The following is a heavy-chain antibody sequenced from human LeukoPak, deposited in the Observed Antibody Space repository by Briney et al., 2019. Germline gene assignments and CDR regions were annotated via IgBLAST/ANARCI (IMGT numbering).Heavy chain of an antibody. V-gene: IGHV4-59*01. D-gene: IGHD4-17*01. CDR2: IYYSGST. CDR1: GGSISSYY. Sequence: PSETLSLTCTVSGGSISSYYWSWIRQPPGEGLEWIGYIYYSGSTNYNPSLKSRVTISVDTSKNQFSLKLSSVTAADTAVYYCARDNYGDSFDYWGQGTLVTVSS. J-gene: IGHJ4*02. CDR3: ARDNYGDSFDY.